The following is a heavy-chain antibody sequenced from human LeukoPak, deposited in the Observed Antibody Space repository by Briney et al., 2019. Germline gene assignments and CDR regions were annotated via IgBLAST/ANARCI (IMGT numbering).Heavy chain of an antibody. CDR2: ISSSSSYI. Sequence: GGSLRLSCAASGFTFSSYSMNWVRQAPGKGLEWVSSISSSSSYIYYADSVKGRFTISRDNAKNSLYLQMNSLGAEDTAVYYCARDRGVVPAAMLRYYYYYGMDVWGQGTTVTVSS. J-gene: IGHJ6*02. D-gene: IGHD2-2*01. CDR1: GFTFSSYS. V-gene: IGHV3-21*01. CDR3: ARDRGVVPAAMLRYYYYYGMDV.